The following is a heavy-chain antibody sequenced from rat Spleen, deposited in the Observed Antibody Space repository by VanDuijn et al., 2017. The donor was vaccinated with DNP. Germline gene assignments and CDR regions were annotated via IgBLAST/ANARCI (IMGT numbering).Heavy chain of an antibody. D-gene: IGHD1-10*01. Sequence: EVQLVESGGGLVQPGRSLKLSCAASGFTFSNYAMHWIRQAPTKGLEWVAYLSPSGGNTYYRYSVKGRFTISRDDAKCTLYLQLDSLRSEDTATYYCATDNNFFDYWGQGVMVTVSS. CDR1: GFTFSNYA. CDR3: ATDNNFFDY. V-gene: IGHV5-19*01. J-gene: IGHJ2*01. CDR2: LSPSGGNT.